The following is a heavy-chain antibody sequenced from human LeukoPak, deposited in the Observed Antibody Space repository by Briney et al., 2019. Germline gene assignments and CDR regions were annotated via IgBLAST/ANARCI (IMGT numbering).Heavy chain of an antibody. V-gene: IGHV4-59*08. CDR2: IYYSGST. CDR3: ARHGSLRGSLQL. J-gene: IGHJ1*01. CDR1: GGSISTYY. D-gene: IGHD1-26*01. Sequence: SETLSLTCTVSGGSISTYYWSWIRQPPGKGLEWIGYIYYSGSTYYNPSLKSRVTISVDTSKNQFSLKLSSVTAADTAVYYCARHGSLRGSLQLWGQGTLVTVSS.